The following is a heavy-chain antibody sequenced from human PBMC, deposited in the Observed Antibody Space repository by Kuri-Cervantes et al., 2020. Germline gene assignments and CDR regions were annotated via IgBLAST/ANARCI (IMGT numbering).Heavy chain of an antibody. V-gene: IGHV1-46*01. J-gene: IGHJ6*03. CDR2: INPSGGST. CDR3: AIPGGIELRYYYYYMDV. D-gene: IGHD2-8*01. CDR1: GYTFTSYG. Sequence: ASVKVSCKASGYTFTSYGISWVRQAPGQGLGWMGIINPSGGSTSYAQKFQGRVTMTRDTSTSTVYMELSSLRSEDTAVYYCAIPGGIELRYYYYYMDVWGKGTTVTVSS.